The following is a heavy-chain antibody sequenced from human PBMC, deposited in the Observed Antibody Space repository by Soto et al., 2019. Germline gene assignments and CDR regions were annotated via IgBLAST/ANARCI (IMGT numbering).Heavy chain of an antibody. D-gene: IGHD3-16*01. CDR2: IKQDGREK. CDR1: GFTFSSYW. V-gene: IGHV3-7*05. J-gene: IGHJ3*02. CDR3: AREQDDYVWDAPDAFDI. Sequence: GGSLRLSCAASGFTFSSYWMSWVRQAPGKGLEWVANIKQDGREKYYVDSVKGRFTISRDNAKNSLYLQMNSLRAEDTAVYYRAREQDDYVWDAPDAFDIWGQGTMVTVSS.